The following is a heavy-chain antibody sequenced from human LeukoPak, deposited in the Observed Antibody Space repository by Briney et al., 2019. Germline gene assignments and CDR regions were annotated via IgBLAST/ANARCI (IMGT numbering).Heavy chain of an antibody. D-gene: IGHD4-17*01. CDR3: ARSFTVTTGLDY. J-gene: IGHJ4*02. V-gene: IGHV1-46*01. CDR2: INPSGGST. CDR1: GYTFTSYY. Sequence: ASVKVSCKASGYTFTSYYMHWVRQAPGQGLEWMGIINPSGGSTGYAQKFQGRVTMTRDTSTSTVYMELSSLRSEDTAVYYCARSFTVTTGLDYWGQGTLVTVSS.